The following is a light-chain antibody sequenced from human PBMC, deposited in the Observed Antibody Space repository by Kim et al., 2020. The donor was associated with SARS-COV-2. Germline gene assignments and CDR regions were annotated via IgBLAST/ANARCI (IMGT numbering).Light chain of an antibody. Sequence: APGRTAGITCGGNSIGRGTVHWYQETPGLGPVLVLYDNSDRPPGIPQRFTGSSSGNTATLTISRVEAEDEADDYCQVWDSSDGPVVFGGGTQLTVL. J-gene: IGLJ2*01. V-gene: IGLV3-21*03. CDR2: DNS. CDR3: QVWDSSDGPVV. CDR1: SIGRGT.